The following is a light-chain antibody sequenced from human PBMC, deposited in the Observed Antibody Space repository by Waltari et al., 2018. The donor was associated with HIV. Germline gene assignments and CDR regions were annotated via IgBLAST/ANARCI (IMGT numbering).Light chain of an antibody. V-gene: IGKV4-1*01. CDR3: QQYHVTPPT. CDR1: QSVLHTSNNKNV. Sequence: DIVMTQSPDSLAVSLGARATTNCTSSQSVLHTSNNKNVLAWYQQKSGQAPKLLIYWASTRESGVPARFSGSGSGTNFTLTINSLQSEDVAVYYCQQYHVTPPTFGQGT. CDR2: WAS. J-gene: IGKJ1*01.